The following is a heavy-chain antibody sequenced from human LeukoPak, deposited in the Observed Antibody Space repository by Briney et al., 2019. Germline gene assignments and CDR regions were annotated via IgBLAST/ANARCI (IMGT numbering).Heavy chain of an antibody. CDR3: ARGITMVRGVILSY. J-gene: IGHJ4*02. D-gene: IGHD3-10*01. CDR2: INPNSGGT. CDR1: GYTFTDYY. V-gene: IGHV1-2*02. Sequence: GASVKVSCKASGYTFTDYYMHWVRQAPGQGLEWMGWINPNSGGTNYAQKFQGGVTMTRDTSISTAYMELSRLRSDDTAVYYCARGITMVRGVILSYWGQGTLVTVSS.